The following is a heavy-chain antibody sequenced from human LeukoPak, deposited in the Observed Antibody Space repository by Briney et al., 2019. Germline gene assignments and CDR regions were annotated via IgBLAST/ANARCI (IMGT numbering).Heavy chain of an antibody. V-gene: IGHV3-7*01. D-gene: IGHD3-22*01. CDR3: ARLIVGVISTKPYGMDV. Sequence: PVGSLRLSCAASGFTFSSYWMSWVRQAPGKGLEWVANIKQDGREKYYVDSVKGRFTISRDNAKNSLYLHMNSLRAEDTAVYYCARLIVGVISTKPYGMDVWGQGTTVTVSS. CDR2: IKQDGREK. CDR1: GFTFSSYW. J-gene: IGHJ6*02.